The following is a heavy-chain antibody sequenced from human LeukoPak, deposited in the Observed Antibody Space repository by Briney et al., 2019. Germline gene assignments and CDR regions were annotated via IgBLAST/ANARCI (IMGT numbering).Heavy chain of an antibody. J-gene: IGHJ6*03. CDR2: ISGSGGST. CDR1: GFTFSSYA. D-gene: IGHD2-2*01. V-gene: IGHV3-23*01. Sequence: GGSLRLSCAASGFTFSSYAMSWVRQAPGKGLEWVSTISGSGGSTYYADSVKGRFTISRDNSKNTLYLQMNSLRAEDAAVYHCAKAIRTSCYGCNMDVWGKGTTVTVSS. CDR3: AKAIRTSCYGCNMDV.